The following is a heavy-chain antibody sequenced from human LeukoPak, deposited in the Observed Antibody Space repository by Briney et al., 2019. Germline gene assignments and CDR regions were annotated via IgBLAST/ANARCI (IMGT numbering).Heavy chain of an antibody. D-gene: IGHD6-19*01. CDR1: GYAFTSLD. V-gene: IGHV1-8*01. Sequence: ASVKVSCKASGYAFTSLDINWVRQATGQGLEWMGWMNPNSGFTGSAQKFQGRLTMTRDTSISTAYMELTSLTSEDTAMYYCARVAGSADYWGQGTLVPVSS. CDR2: MNPNSGFT. J-gene: IGHJ4*02. CDR3: ARVAGSADY.